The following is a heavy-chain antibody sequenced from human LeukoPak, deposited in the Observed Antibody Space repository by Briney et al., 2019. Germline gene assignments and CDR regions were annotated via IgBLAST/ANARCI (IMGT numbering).Heavy chain of an antibody. J-gene: IGHJ4*02. CDR1: GFTFSSYA. CDR3: ASALTTVTPHFHC. CDR2: ISYDGSNK. D-gene: IGHD4-17*01. V-gene: IGHV3-30-3*01. Sequence: GGSLRLSCEASGFTFSSYAMHWVRQAPGKGLEWVAVISYDGSNKYYADSVKGRFTISRDNSKNTVYLQMNSLRVEDTGVYYCASALTTVTPHFHCWGQGTLVTVSS.